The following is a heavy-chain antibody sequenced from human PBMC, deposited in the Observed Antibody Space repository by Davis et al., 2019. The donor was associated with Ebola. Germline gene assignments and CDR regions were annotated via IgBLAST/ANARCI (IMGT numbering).Heavy chain of an antibody. CDR1: GASTRSYY. CDR3: ARVRSGYPHYYYGMDV. D-gene: IGHD3-22*01. CDR2: SHYTGYS. V-gene: IGHV4-59*12. J-gene: IGHJ6*02. Sequence: SETLSLTCTVSGASTRSYYWSWIRQRPGKGLEWIGYSHYTGYSNHNPSLKSRVTISVDRSKNQFSLKLSSVTAADTAVYYCARVRSGYPHYYYGMDVWGQGTTVTVSS.